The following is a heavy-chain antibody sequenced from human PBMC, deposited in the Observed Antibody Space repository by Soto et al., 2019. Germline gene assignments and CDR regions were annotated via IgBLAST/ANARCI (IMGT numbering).Heavy chain of an antibody. CDR1: GYSFTSYW. CDR2: IYPGDSDT. CDR3: ARQYMSPGTAIPFDGDYFDY. J-gene: IGHJ4*02. D-gene: IGHD5-18*01. V-gene: IGHV5-51*01. Sequence: PGESLKISCKGSGYSFTSYWIGWVRQMPGKGLEWMGIIYPGDSDTRYSPSFQGQVTISADKSISTAYLQWSSLKASDTAMYYCARQYMSPGTAIPFDGDYFDYWGQGTLVTVSS.